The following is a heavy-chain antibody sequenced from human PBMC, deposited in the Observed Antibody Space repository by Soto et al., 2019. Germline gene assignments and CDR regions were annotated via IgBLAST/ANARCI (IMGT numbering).Heavy chain of an antibody. CDR3: ARSPGRDSSGYYYPYFDS. Sequence: PGESLKISCKGSGYSFTSYWIGWVRQMPGKGLEWMGIIYPGDSDTRYSPSFQGQVTISADKSISTAYLQWSSLKASDTAMYYCARSPGRDSSGYYYPYFDSWGQGTLVTVSS. CDR1: GYSFTSYW. J-gene: IGHJ4*02. V-gene: IGHV5-51*01. D-gene: IGHD3-22*01. CDR2: IYPGDSDT.